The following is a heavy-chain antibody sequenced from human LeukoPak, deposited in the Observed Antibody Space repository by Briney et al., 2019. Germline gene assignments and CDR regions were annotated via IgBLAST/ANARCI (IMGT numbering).Heavy chain of an antibody. CDR2: IWNDGSKK. V-gene: IGHV3-33*06. D-gene: IGHD3-16*01. J-gene: IGHJ4*02. Sequence: GGSLRLSCAASGFTFSSNGMHWVRQAPGKGLEWVAVIWNDGSKKNYADSVKGRFTISRDNSKNTLFLQMDTLRAEDTAVYYCAKRIGGVNSFDHWGQGTLVSVSS. CDR1: GFTFSSNG. CDR3: AKRIGGVNSFDH.